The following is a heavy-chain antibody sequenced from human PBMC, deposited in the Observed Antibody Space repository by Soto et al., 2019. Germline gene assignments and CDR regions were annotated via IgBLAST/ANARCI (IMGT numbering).Heavy chain of an antibody. J-gene: IGHJ5*01. CDR3: VRRLTSIYNCFDS. V-gene: IGHV4-31*03. D-gene: IGHD7-27*01. Sequence: SETLSLTCTVSGDSISSATHYWNWIPQHPGKGLEWIGYVSSSGNSYYSPALKSRVFMSVDTSKNLCSLELSSVTAEDTAIYYCVRRLTSIYNCFDSWGQGTQVTVSS. CDR2: VSSSGNS. CDR1: GDSISSATHY.